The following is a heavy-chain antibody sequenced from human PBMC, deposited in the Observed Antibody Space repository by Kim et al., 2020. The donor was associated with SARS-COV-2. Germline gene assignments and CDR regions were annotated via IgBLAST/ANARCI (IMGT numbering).Heavy chain of an antibody. CDR1: GFAFSSFG. D-gene: IGHD6-19*01. J-gene: IGHJ2*01. V-gene: IGHV3-33*08. CDR2: IWYDGTTV. Sequence: GGSLRLSCAASGFAFSSFGMNWVRQAPGKGLEWVAVIWYDGTTVKYADSVKGRFTVARDNSRNTLYLQMNTLRAEDTAIYYCARDLHLAVAGTDGWHFDFWGRGTLVTVSS. CDR3: ARDLHLAVAGTDGWHFDF.